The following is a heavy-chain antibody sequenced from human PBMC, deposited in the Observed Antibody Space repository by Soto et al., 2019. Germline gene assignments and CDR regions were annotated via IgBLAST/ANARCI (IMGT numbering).Heavy chain of an antibody. Sequence: GGSLRLSCAASGFTFSSYSMNWVRQAPGKGLEWVSSISSSSSYIYYADSVKGRFTISRDNAKNSLYLQMDSLRAEDTAVYYCARDRSIAARNYYYYGMDVWGQGTTVTVSS. J-gene: IGHJ6*02. D-gene: IGHD6-6*01. CDR3: ARDRSIAARNYYYYGMDV. CDR2: ISSSSSYI. V-gene: IGHV3-21*01. CDR1: GFTFSSYS.